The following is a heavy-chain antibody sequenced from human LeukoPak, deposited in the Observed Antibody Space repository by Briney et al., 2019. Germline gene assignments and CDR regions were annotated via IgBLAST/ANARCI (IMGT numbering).Heavy chain of an antibody. Sequence: PGGSLRLSCAASGFTLSSYAMSWVRQAPGKGLEWDSAISGSGGSTYYADSVKGRFTISRDNSKNTLYLQMNSLRAEDTAVYYCAKALPYYYDSSGYNDAFDIWGQGTMVTVSS. CDR1: GFTLSSYA. J-gene: IGHJ3*02. D-gene: IGHD3-22*01. V-gene: IGHV3-23*01. CDR3: AKALPYYYDSSGYNDAFDI. CDR2: ISGSGGST.